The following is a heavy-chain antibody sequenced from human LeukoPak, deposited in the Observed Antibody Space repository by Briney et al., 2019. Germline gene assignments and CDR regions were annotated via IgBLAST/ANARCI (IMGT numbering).Heavy chain of an antibody. J-gene: IGHJ4*02. CDR3: ARTPEDIVATPYYFDY. V-gene: IGHV3-33*01. Sequence: PGGSLRLSCAASGFTFSSYGMHWVRQAPGKGLEWVAVIWYDGSNKYYADSVKGRFTISRDNSKNTLYLQMNSLRAEDTAVYYCARTPEDIVATPYYFDYWGQGTLVTVSS. CDR2: IWYDGSNK. CDR1: GFTFSSYG. D-gene: IGHD5-12*01.